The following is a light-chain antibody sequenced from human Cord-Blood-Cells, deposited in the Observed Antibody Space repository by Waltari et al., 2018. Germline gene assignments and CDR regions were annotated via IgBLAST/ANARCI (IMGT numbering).Light chain of an antibody. J-gene: IGKJ2*01. V-gene: IGKV3-15*01. CDR3: QQYNNWPPYT. Sequence: IVLTHSPATLSVSPGERATLSCRASQSVSSNLAWYQQKPGQAPRLLIYGASTRATGIPARFSGSGSGTEFTLTISSLQSEDFVVYYCQQYNNWPPYTFGQGTKLEIK. CDR2: GAS. CDR1: QSVSSN.